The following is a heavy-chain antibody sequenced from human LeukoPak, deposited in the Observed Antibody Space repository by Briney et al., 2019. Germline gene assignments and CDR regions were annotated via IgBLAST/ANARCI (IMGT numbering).Heavy chain of an antibody. CDR1: GYSFTSHY. CDR3: ARDNSIHERGWWFDP. D-gene: IGHD4-23*01. V-gene: IGHV1-46*01. J-gene: IGHJ5*02. CDR2: INPRGTST. Sequence: GASVRVSCKASGYSFTSHYMHWVRQAPGQGLEWMGLINPRGTSTIYAEKFQGRITMTRDTSTTTDYMELSSLKSDDTAVYYCARDNSIHERGWWFDPWGQGTLVTVSS.